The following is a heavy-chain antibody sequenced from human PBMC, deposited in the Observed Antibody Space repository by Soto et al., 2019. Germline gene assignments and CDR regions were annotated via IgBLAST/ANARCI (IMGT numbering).Heavy chain of an antibody. Sequence: PSETLSLTCAVSNYSISAGKWWGWIRQPPGKGLERIGHIYQSGTTYYNPSLKSRVTMSLDTSKNQFSLNLSSVTAVDTAVYYCARSRTKYISSLDAVNMCGQGTMVTV. J-gene: IGHJ3*02. CDR2: IYQSGTT. V-gene: IGHV4-28*01. D-gene: IGHD3-3*02. CDR3: ARSRTKYISSLDAVNM. CDR1: NYSISAGKW.